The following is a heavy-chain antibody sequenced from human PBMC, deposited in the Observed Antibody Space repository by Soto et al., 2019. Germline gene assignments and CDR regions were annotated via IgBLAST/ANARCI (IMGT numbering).Heavy chain of an antibody. CDR1: GFSLSTSGVG. J-gene: IGHJ5*01. D-gene: IGHD4-17*01. Sequence: QITLKESGPTLVKPTQTLTLTCTFSGFSLSTSGVGVGWIRQPPGKALEWLAHIYWDDDKRYSPSLKSRLTITKDTSNTQVLLTMTIMNPVDTATYYCAHSVPTTVTTSHFDSWGQGTLVTVSS. CDR2: IYWDDDK. V-gene: IGHV2-5*02. CDR3: AHSVPTTVTTSHFDS.